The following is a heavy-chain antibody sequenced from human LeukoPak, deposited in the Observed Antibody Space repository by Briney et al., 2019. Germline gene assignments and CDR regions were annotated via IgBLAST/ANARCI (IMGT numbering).Heavy chain of an antibody. D-gene: IGHD3-3*01. CDR2: ISANNGNT. Sequence: GASVKVSCKASGYTFTSYGISWVRQAPGQGLEWMGWISANNGNTNYAQKLQGRVTMTTDTSTSTAYMELRSLRSDDTAVYYCARGARIAYYDFWSGYYNNWFDPWGQGTLVTVSS. J-gene: IGHJ5*02. V-gene: IGHV1-18*01. CDR1: GYTFTSYG. CDR3: ARGARIAYYDFWSGYYNNWFDP.